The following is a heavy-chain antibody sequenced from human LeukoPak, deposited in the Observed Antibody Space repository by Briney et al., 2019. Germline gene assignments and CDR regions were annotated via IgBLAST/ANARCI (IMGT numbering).Heavy chain of an antibody. J-gene: IGHJ4*02. CDR2: IRSDGSDT. CDR3: ARDCAKGRSSCNYFDY. CDR1: GFSFSDFD. V-gene: IGHV3-30*02. D-gene: IGHD6-13*01. Sequence: PGGSLRLSCATSGFSFSDFDIQWVRQAPGQGLEWVAFIRSDGSDTYYGDSVKGRFTVSRDNSKKILHLQMNSLRPGDTAVYYCARDCAKGRSSCNYFDYWGQGTLVTVSS.